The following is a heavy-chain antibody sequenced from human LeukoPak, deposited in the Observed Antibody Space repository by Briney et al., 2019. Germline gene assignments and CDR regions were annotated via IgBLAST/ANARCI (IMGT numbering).Heavy chain of an antibody. CDR1: GFTFSNAW. Sequence: GGSLRLSCAASGFTFSNAWMSWVRQAPGKGLEWVGRIKSKTDGGTTDYAAPVKGGFTISRDDSKDTLYLQMNSLKTEDTAVYYCTTAGRIAARRTDYWGQGTLVTVSS. D-gene: IGHD6-6*01. J-gene: IGHJ4*02. CDR2: IKSKTDGGTT. V-gene: IGHV3-15*01. CDR3: TTAGRIAARRTDY.